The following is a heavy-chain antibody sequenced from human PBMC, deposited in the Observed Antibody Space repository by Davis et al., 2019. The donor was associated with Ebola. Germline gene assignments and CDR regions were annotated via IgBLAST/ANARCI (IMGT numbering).Heavy chain of an antibody. D-gene: IGHD3-22*01. CDR1: GYTFTSYA. V-gene: IGHV1-3*01. Sequence: SVKVSCKASGYTFTSYAMHWVRQAPGQRLEWMGWINAGNGNTKYSQKFQGRFTITADKSTSTAYMELSSLRSEDTAVYYCARDLYYYDSSGYYGGDYWGQGTLVTVSS. J-gene: IGHJ4*02. CDR2: INAGNGNT. CDR3: ARDLYYYDSSGYYGGDY.